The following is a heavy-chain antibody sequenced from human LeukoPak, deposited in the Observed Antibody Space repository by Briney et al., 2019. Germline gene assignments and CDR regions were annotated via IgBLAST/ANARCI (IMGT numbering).Heavy chain of an antibody. V-gene: IGHV3-43*02. CDR2: ISGDGGST. CDR1: GLAVSSNF. Sequence: QPGGSLRCSCAASGLAVSSNFMSWLRHAPGKGLKWVSLISGDGGSTFYADSVKGRFTISRDNSKNSLYLQMSSLRSEDTALYYCARESERSGWYDYWGQGTLVTVSS. CDR3: ARESERSGWYDY. J-gene: IGHJ4*02. D-gene: IGHD6-19*01.